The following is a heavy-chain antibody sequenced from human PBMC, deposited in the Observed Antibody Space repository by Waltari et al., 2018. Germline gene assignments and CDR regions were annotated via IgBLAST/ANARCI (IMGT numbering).Heavy chain of an antibody. D-gene: IGHD6-19*01. J-gene: IGHJ4*02. CDR3: ARGSGYSSGWYMRYFDY. CDR1: GGSISSSNW. V-gene: IGHV4-4*02. Sequence: QVQLQESGPGLVKPSGTLSLTCPVSGGSISSSNWWSWVRQPPGKGLEWIGEIYHSGSTNYNPSLKSRVTISVDKSKNQFSLKLSSVTAADTAVYYCARGSGYSSGWYMRYFDYWGQGTLVTVSS. CDR2: IYHSGST.